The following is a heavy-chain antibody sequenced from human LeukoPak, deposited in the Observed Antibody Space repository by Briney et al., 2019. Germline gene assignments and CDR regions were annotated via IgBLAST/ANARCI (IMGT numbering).Heavy chain of an antibody. D-gene: IGHD2-15*01. CDR2: IYYSGST. Sequence: SETLSLTCTVSGGSISSSSYYWGWIRQPPGKGLEWIGSIYYSGSTYYNPSLKSRVTISVDTSKNQFSLKLSSVTAADTAVYYCARAPYCSGGSCYAGVDYFDYWGQGTLVTVSS. CDR3: ARAPYCSGGSCYAGVDYFDY. J-gene: IGHJ4*02. CDR1: GGSISSSSYY. V-gene: IGHV4-39*07.